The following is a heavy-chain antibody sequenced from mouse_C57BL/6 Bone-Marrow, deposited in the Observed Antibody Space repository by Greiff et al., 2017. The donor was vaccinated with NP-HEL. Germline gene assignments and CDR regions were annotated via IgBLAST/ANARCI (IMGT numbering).Heavy chain of an antibody. CDR3: ARSWLLRKYYFDY. CDR1: GYAFTNYL. CDR2: INPGSGGT. Sequence: VQLKESGAELVRPGTSVKVSCKASGYAFTNYLIEWVKQRPGQGLEWIGVINPGSGGTNYNEKFKGKATLTADKSSSTAYMQLSSLTSEDSAVYFCARSWLLRKYYFDYWGQGTTLTVSS. D-gene: IGHD1-1*01. J-gene: IGHJ2*01. V-gene: IGHV1-54*01.